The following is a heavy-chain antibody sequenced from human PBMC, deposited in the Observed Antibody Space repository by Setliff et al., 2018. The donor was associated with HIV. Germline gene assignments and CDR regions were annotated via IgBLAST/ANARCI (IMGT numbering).Heavy chain of an antibody. D-gene: IGHD3-10*01. CDR3: ARDRRITMVRGVMNYYYMDV. CDR1: GDSISSGNYY. CDR2: IYTSAST. J-gene: IGHJ6*03. Sequence: SETLSLTCTISGDSISSGNYYWNWIRQPAGKGLEWIGRIYTSASTDYNPSLKSRVTISVDTSKNQFSLKLSSVTAADTAVYYCARDRRITMVRGVMNYYYMDVWGKGTTVTVSS. V-gene: IGHV4-61*02.